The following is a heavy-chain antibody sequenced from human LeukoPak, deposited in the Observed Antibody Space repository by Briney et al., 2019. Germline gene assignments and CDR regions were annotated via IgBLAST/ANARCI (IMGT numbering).Heavy chain of an antibody. CDR3: ARGDILTGWAFDI. CDR2: INHSGST. J-gene: IGHJ3*02. Sequence: SETLSLTCAVYGGSFSGYYWSWIRQPPGKGLEWIGEINHSGSTNYNPSLKSRVTISVDTSKNQFSLKLSSVTAADTAVYYCARGDILTGWAFDIWGQGTMVTVSS. V-gene: IGHV4-34*01. CDR1: GGSFSGYY. D-gene: IGHD3-9*01.